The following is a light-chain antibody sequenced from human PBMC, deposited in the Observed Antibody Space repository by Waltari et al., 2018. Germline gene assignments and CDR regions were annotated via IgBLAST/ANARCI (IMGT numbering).Light chain of an antibody. Sequence: IQLTQSPSSLSASVGDRVTITCRASQGVSSYLAWYQQKPGKAPKLLIYAASTLQSGVPSRFIGSGFGTEFTLTISSLQPEDFATYYCQQLNSYPPVTFGPGTRVEIK. CDR1: QGVSSY. CDR3: QQLNSYPPVT. CDR2: AAS. V-gene: IGKV1-9*01. J-gene: IGKJ3*01.